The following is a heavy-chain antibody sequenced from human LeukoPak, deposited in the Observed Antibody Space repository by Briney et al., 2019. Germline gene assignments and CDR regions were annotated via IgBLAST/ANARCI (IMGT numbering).Heavy chain of an antibody. D-gene: IGHD3-10*01. CDR1: GFTFDIYA. J-gene: IGHJ4*02. CDR3: AKALPMAPFDY. CDR2: ISWNSGII. Sequence: GRSLRLSCAASGFTFDIYAMHWVRQAPGKGLEWVSGISWNSGIIDYADSVKGRFTISRDNAKNSLSLQMNSLRAEDTALYYFAKALPMAPFDYWGQGTLVTVSS. V-gene: IGHV3-9*01.